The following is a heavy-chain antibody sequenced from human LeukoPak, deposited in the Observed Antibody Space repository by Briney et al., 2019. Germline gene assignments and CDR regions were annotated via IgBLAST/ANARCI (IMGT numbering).Heavy chain of an antibody. CDR3: ARRTYCGSDCYYEDY. V-gene: IGHV3-7*03. D-gene: IGHD2-21*02. CDR2: IKQDGSEK. J-gene: IGHJ4*02. CDR1: GFTFSSYW. Sequence: GGSLILSCAASGFTFSSYWMSWVRQAPGKGLEWVANIKQDGSEKYYVDSVKGRFTISRDNAKNSLYLQMNSLRAEDTAVYYCARRTYCGSDCYYEDYWGQGTLVTVSS.